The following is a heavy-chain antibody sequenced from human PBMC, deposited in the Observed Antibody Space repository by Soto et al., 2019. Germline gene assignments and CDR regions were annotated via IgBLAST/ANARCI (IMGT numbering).Heavy chain of an antibody. Sequence: QVQLVESGGGVVQPGRSLRLSCAASGFTFSSYAMHWVRQAPGKGLEWVAVISYDGSNKYYADSVKGRFTISRDNSKNTLYLQMNSLRAEDTAVYYCATLDWSYSYFDYWGQGTLVTVSS. D-gene: IGHD1-26*01. CDR1: GFTFSSYA. V-gene: IGHV3-30-3*01. CDR3: ATLDWSYSYFDY. CDR2: ISYDGSNK. J-gene: IGHJ4*02.